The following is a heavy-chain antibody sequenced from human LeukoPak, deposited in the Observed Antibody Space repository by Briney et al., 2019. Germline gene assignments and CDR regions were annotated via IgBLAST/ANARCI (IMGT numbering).Heavy chain of an antibody. J-gene: IGHJ2*01. D-gene: IGHD3-22*01. V-gene: IGHV1-2*02. CDR3: ARAPEGRFYDSSGYVGWYFDL. Sequence: GASVSVSCTTSGYIFKAHYMHWVRQAPGQGLEWMGWINPNSGSTDYAQRFQGRVSMNRDTSTNAIYMHLRSLKSDDTAVYFCARAPEGRFYDSSGYVGWYFDLWGRGTLVTVSS. CDR1: GYIFKAHY. CDR2: INPNSGST.